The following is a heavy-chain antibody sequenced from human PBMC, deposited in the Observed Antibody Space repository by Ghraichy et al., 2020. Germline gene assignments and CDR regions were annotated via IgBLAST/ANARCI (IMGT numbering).Heavy chain of an antibody. D-gene: IGHD3-22*01. J-gene: IGHJ4*02. V-gene: IGHV4-59*01. CDR1: GGSISDYY. CDR3: ARSHPYHNRGYPDY. CDR2: IHYTGST. Sequence: SETLSLTCTVSGGSISDYYWIWIRQPPGKGLEWIGYIHYTGSTDYNPSLRSRVTISLDTPKKQFSLNLSSVTAAAPAVYYRARSHPYHNRGYPDYWGQGTLGTVTS.